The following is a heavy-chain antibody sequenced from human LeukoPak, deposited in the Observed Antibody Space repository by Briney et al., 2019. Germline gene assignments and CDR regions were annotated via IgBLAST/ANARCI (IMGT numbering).Heavy chain of an antibody. D-gene: IGHD4-23*01. CDR2: INPSGGST. V-gene: IGHV1-46*01. CDR3: ARNYGGLSGYYYYMDV. J-gene: IGHJ6*03. Sequence: ASVKVSCKVSGYTFTSYYMHWVRQAPGQGLEWMGIINPSGGSTSYAQKFQGRVTMTRDTSTSTVYMELSSLRSEDTAVYYCARNYGGLSGYYYYMDVWGKGTTVTVSS. CDR1: GYTFTSYY.